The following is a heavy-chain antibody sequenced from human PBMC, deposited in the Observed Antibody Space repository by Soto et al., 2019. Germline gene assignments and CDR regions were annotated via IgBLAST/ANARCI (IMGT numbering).Heavy chain of an antibody. V-gene: IGHV1-69*02. Sequence: QVQLVQSGAEVKKPGSSVKVSCKASGGTFSRYTISWVRQAPGQGLEWMGRIIPILDIPNDAQNFQGRVTITADKSTSKAYMELSSLRSDDTAVYYCASHFTGVLVLGASPPGGDNYGWDVWGQGTTVTVSS. CDR3: ASHFTGVLVLGASPPGGDNYGWDV. J-gene: IGHJ6*02. CDR1: GGTFSRYT. D-gene: IGHD2-15*01. CDR2: IIPILDIP.